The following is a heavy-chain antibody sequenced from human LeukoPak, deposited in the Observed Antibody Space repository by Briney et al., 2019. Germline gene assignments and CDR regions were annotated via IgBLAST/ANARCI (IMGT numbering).Heavy chain of an antibody. D-gene: IGHD3-10*01. Sequence: GGSLRLSCVGSGFTFTSYAMNWLRQAPGKGLEGVSGVSGGGSGEYYADSVEGRFTMSRDNSKTTFYLQMNSLRAEDTAVYYCAKGASGGYHTDSWGQGTLVTVSS. J-gene: IGHJ4*02. CDR2: VSGGGSGE. CDR1: GFTFTSYA. CDR3: AKGASGGYHTDS. V-gene: IGHV3-23*01.